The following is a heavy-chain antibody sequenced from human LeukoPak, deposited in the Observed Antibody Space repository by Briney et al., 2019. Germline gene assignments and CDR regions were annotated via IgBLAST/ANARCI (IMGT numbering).Heavy chain of an antibody. CDR3: ATQYCSSTSCYPYWVDY. CDR1: GYTFTSYG. V-gene: IGHV1-18*01. J-gene: IGHJ4*02. D-gene: IGHD2-2*01. Sequence: GASVKVSCKASGYTFTSYGISWVRQAPGQGLEWMRWISAYNGNTNYAQKLQGRVTMTTDTSTSTAYMELRSLRPDDTAVYYCATQYCSSTSCYPYWVDYWGQGTLVTVSS. CDR2: ISAYNGNT.